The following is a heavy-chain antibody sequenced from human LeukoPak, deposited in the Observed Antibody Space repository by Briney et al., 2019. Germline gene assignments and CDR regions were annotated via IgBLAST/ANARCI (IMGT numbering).Heavy chain of an antibody. CDR1: GXPLSGFS. D-gene: IGHD3-9*01. V-gene: IGHV3-21*01. CDR3: ARDSVRNFDWKGGLDY. Sequence: AGGSLRLSCASSGXPLSGFSMNWVRQAPGKGLEWVSALSSTSTYIFYADSVKGRFTSSRDNAQNSLYLQMNSLRAEDTAVYYCARDSVRNFDWKGGLDYWGQGIPVTVSS. J-gene: IGHJ4*02. CDR2: LSSTSTYI.